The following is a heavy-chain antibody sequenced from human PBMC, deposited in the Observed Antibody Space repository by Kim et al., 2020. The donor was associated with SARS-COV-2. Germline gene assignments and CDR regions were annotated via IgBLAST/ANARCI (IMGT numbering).Heavy chain of an antibody. J-gene: IGHJ4*02. CDR3: AKDLGDYDILTGYYKFPGSFDY. V-gene: IGHV3-23*01. D-gene: IGHD3-9*01. Sequence: GGSLRLSCAASGFTFSSYAMSWVRQAPGKGLEWVSAISGSGGSTYYADSVKGRFTISRDNSKNTLYLQMNSLRAEDTAVYYCAKDLGDYDILTGYYKFPGSFDYWGQGTLVTVSS. CDR1: GFTFSSYA. CDR2: ISGSGGST.